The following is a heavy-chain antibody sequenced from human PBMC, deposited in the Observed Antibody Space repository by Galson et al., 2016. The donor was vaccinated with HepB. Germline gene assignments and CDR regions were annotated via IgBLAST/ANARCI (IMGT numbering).Heavy chain of an antibody. D-gene: IGHD1-26*01. CDR2: IGSNSGDT. CDR3: ARNSGKGDGMDV. J-gene: IGHJ6*02. CDR1: GHSLTGNY. V-gene: IGHV1-2*04. Sequence: SVKVSCKASGHSLTGNYIHWFRQAPGQGPEWMGWIGSNSGDTKYPQKFQGWVTITRDTSISTAFMEVGGLKSDDTAVYYCARNSGKGDGMDVWGQGTTVTVSS.